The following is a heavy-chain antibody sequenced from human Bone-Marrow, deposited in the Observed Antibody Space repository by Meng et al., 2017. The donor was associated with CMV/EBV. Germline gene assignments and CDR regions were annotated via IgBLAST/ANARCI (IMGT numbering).Heavy chain of an antibody. J-gene: IGHJ5*02. CDR2: IGTAGDT. Sequence: HWVRQATGKGLEWVSGIGTAGDTNYPGPVKGRFTISRENAKNSLYLQMNSLRAGDTAVYYCARDRLAYCGGDCSDGENWFDPWGQGTLVTVSS. CDR3: ARDRLAYCGGDCSDGENWFDP. V-gene: IGHV3-13*01. D-gene: IGHD2-21*01.